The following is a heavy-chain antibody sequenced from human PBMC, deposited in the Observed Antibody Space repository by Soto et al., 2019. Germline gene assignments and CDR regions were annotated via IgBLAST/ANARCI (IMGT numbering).Heavy chain of an antibody. D-gene: IGHD3-16*02. Sequence: SETLSLTCTVSGGSVNSGDYYWSWIRQPPGKGLDWIGYISYSGTTYYKPSLRSRITISLHTSKNQFSLRLASVTAADTAVYYCARTNYDYVWGSYRFDYWGQGTLVTVSS. CDR2: ISYSGTT. V-gene: IGHV4-30-4*01. CDR1: GGSVNSGDYY. J-gene: IGHJ4*02. CDR3: ARTNYDYVWGSYRFDY.